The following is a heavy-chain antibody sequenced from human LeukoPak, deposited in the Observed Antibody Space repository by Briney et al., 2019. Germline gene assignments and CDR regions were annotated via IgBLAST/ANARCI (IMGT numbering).Heavy chain of an antibody. J-gene: IGHJ4*02. Sequence: LSLTCTVSGGSISSGDYYWSWVRQAPGKGLEWVSAISGSGGSTYYTDSVKGRFTISRDNSKNTLYLQMNSLRAEDTAVYYCAILPAAIRGYDYWGQGTLVTVSS. CDR2: ISGSGGST. CDR1: GGSISSGDYY. V-gene: IGHV3-23*01. D-gene: IGHD2-2*02. CDR3: AILPAAIRGYDY.